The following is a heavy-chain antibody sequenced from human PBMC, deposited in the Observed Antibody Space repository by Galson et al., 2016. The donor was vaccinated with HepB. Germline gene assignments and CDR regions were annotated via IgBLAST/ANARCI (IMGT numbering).Heavy chain of an antibody. CDR2: INPNNGDT. Sequence: SVKVSCKATGYSFIAYDIYWVRQAPGQGLQWMGWINPNNGDTTYEQKFRGRVTMTSNTSLRTAYMELSSLRSDDTAVYYCARPMNRVGTGRWGQGTLVTVSS. CDR3: ARPMNRVGTGR. J-gene: IGHJ4*02. CDR1: GYSFIAYD. V-gene: IGHV1-2*02. D-gene: IGHD1-14*01.